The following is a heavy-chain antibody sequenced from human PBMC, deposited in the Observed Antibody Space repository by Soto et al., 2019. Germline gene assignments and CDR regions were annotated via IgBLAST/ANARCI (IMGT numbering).Heavy chain of an antibody. V-gene: IGHV1-69*04. CDR2: IIPILGIA. CDR3: AKDGVIPFDP. Sequence: SVKVSCKASGGTFSSYTISWVRQAPGQGLEWMGRIIPILGIANYAQKFQGRVTITADKSKNTLYLQMNSLRAEDTAVYYCAKDGVIPFDPWGQGTLVTVSS. D-gene: IGHD3-16*01. CDR1: GGTFSSYT. J-gene: IGHJ5*02.